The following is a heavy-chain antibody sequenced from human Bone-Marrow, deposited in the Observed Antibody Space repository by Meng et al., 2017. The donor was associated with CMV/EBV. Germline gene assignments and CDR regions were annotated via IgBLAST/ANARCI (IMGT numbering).Heavy chain of an antibody. CDR3: AKADHASSWYSLADY. CDR1: GFTFSSYG. CDR2: ISSSGGST. V-gene: IGHV3-NL1*01. Sequence: GESLKISCAASGFTFSSYGMHWVRQAPGKGLEWVSQISSSGGSTYYAASLKGRFTISRDNSKNTLYLQMSSLTPDDTAVYYCAKADHASSWYSLADYWGQGTLVTVSS. D-gene: IGHD6-13*01. J-gene: IGHJ4*02.